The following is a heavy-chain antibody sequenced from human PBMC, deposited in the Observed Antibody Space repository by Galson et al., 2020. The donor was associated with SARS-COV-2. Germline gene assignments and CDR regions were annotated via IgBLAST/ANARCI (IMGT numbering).Heavy chain of an antibody. Sequence: GGSLRLSCAASGFTFDDYAMHWVRQTPGKGLEWVSGISWNGGTIRQADSVMGRFTISRDNAKNSLYLQMNSLRAEDTALYYCAKDMGVEGGGYTYLEAWGQGTLVTVSS. V-gene: IGHV3-9*01. CDR3: AKDMGVEGGGYTYLEA. CDR2: ISWNGGTI. J-gene: IGHJ5*02. D-gene: IGHD5-18*01. CDR1: GFTFDDYA.